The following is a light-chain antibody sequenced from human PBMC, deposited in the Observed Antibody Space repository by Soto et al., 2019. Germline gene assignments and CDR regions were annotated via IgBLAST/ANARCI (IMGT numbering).Light chain of an antibody. J-gene: IGLJ1*01. V-gene: IGLV2-14*01. CDR3: SSYTSGSRV. CDR1: SSDVGGYNY. CDR2: DVS. Sequence: QSALTQPASVSGSPGQSITISCTGTSSDVGGYNYVSWYQQHPGKAPKLMIYDVSNRPSGVSNRFSGSKSGNTASLTISGLQAEDEADYYCSSYTSGSRVFGTGTKVTV.